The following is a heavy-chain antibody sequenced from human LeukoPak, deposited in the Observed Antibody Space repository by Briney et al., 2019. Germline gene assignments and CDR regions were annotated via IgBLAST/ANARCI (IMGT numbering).Heavy chain of an antibody. Sequence: SETLSLTCTGSGGSISSSSYYWGWIRQPPGKGLEWIGSIYYSGSTYYNPSLKSRVTISVDTSKNQFSLKLSSVTAADTAVYYCASEGRDGYNNYWGQGTLVTVSS. J-gene: IGHJ4*02. D-gene: IGHD5-24*01. CDR2: IYYSGST. CDR3: ASEGRDGYNNY. V-gene: IGHV4-39*07. CDR1: GGSISSSSYY.